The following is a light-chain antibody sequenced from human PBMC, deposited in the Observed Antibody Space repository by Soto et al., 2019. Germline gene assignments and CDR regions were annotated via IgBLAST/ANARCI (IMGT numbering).Light chain of an antibody. CDR2: GAS. V-gene: IGKV1-9*01. CDR3: QQFNAYPLT. J-gene: IGKJ4*01. Sequence: DIQLTQSPSFLSASVGDRVTISCRASQGISDYLAWYQQKPGKAPKLLIYGASTSQSGVPSRFSGSASGTEFTLTISSLQPEEFATYFCQQFNAYPLTFGGGTKLEIK. CDR1: QGISDY.